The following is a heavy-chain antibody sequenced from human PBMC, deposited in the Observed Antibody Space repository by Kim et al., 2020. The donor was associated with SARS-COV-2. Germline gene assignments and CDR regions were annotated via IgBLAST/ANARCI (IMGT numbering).Heavy chain of an antibody. V-gene: IGHV3-21*01. CDR1: GFTFSSYN. D-gene: IGHD1-26*01. CDR3: ARHGGGSGGSLTVDY. CDR2: ISTGNSYI. J-gene: IGHJ4*02. Sequence: GGSLRLSCAASGFTFSSYNMNWVRQAPGKGLEWVSSISTGNSYIYYAESVKGRFTISRDNAKNSLYLQMNSLRAEDTAIYYCARHGGGSGGSLTVDYWGQGTLVTVSS.